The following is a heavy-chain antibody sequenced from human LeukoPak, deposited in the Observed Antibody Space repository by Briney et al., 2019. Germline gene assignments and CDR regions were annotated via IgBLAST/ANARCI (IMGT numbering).Heavy chain of an antibody. J-gene: IGHJ4*02. D-gene: IGHD4-17*01. CDR3: AKVLSVTTLGY. CDR2: ISGSGGST. CDR1: RFTFSSYA. Sequence: PGGSLRLSCAASRFTFSSYAMSWVRQAPGKGLEWVSAISGSGGSTYYADSVKGRFTISGDNSKNTLYLQMNSLRAEDTAVYYCAKVLSVTTLGYWGQGTLVTVSS. V-gene: IGHV3-23*01.